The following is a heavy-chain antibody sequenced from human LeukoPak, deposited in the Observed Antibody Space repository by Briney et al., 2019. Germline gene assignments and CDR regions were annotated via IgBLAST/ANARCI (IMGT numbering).Heavy chain of an antibody. CDR1: GGTFSSYA. J-gene: IGHJ4*02. CDR2: IIPIFGTA. CDR3: ARVPRIAAAGTGFDY. Sequence: SVKVSCKASGGTFSSYAISWVRQAPGQGLEWMGGIIPIFGTANYAQKFQGRVTITADKSTSTAYMELSSLRSEGTAVYYCARVPRIAAAGTGFDYWGQGTLVTVSS. D-gene: IGHD6-13*01. V-gene: IGHV1-69*06.